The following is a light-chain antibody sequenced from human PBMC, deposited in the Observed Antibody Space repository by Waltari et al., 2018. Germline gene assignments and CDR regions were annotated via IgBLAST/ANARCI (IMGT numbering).Light chain of an antibody. V-gene: IGKV1-5*03. CDR3: QQYRTFPWT. Sequence: DIQMTQSPSTLSASVGDRVIITCRASQTIYRWVAWYQHIPGKAPKLLISQASLLESGVPSRFSGSGSATEFSLTITTLQPDDFATYYCQQYRTFPWTFGQGTTVDSK. J-gene: IGKJ1*01. CDR2: QAS. CDR1: QTIYRW.